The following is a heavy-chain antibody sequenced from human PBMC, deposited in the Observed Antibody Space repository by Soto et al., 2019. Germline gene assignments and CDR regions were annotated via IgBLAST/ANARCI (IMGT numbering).Heavy chain of an antibody. Sequence: QVQLVQSGAEVKKPGSSVKVSCKASGGTFSSYTISWVRQAPGQGLEWMGRIIPILGIANYAQKFQGRVTITADKSTSTAYMELSRLRSEDTAVYYCARDSGNVGDAFDIWGQGTMVTVSS. CDR2: IIPILGIA. CDR1: GGTFSSYT. V-gene: IGHV1-69*08. CDR3: ARDSGNVGDAFDI. D-gene: IGHD1-26*01. J-gene: IGHJ3*02.